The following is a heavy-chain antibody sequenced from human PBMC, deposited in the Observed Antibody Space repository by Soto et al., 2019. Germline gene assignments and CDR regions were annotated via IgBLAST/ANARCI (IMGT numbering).Heavy chain of an antibody. CDR3: AKNGQPPYYYYGLDV. CDR1: GYTFTSYD. V-gene: IGHV1-8*01. CDR2: MNPNSANT. J-gene: IGHJ6*02. Sequence: ASVKVSCKASGYTFTSYDINWVRQATGQGLEWMGWMNPNSANTGYAQKFQGRVSMTIDTSTTTAYMELRSLTSDDTAVYYCAKNGQPPYYYYGLDVWGQGTKVTVSS. D-gene: IGHD2-8*01.